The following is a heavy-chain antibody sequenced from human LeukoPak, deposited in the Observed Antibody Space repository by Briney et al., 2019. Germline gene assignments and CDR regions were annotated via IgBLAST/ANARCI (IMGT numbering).Heavy chain of an antibody. V-gene: IGHV4-59*01. D-gene: IGHD5-18*01. J-gene: IGHJ4*02. CDR1: GGSITNYH. CDR2: TYYSGTT. CDR3: VRGSGYTYYYFDF. Sequence: SETLSLTCTVSGGSITNYHWSWIRQPPGKGLEWIGYTYYSGTTNYNPSLRSRVTISVDTSKNQFSLKLSSVTPADTAVYYCVRGSGYTYYYFDFWGQGILVTVSS.